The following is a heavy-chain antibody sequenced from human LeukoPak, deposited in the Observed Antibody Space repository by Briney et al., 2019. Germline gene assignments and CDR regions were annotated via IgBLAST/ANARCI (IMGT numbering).Heavy chain of an antibody. CDR1: GYTFTSYY. Sequence: ASVKVSCKASGYTFTSYYMHWVRQAPGQGLEWMGIINPSGGSTSYAQKFQGRVTMTRDMSTSTVYMELNSLRSEDTAVYYCARDPYRYYYYMDVWGKGTTVTVSS. CDR3: ARDPYRYYYYMDV. CDR2: INPSGGST. J-gene: IGHJ6*03. V-gene: IGHV1-46*01.